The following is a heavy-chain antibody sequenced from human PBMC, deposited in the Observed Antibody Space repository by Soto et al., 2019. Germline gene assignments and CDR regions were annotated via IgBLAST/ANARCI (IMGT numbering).Heavy chain of an antibody. D-gene: IGHD3-22*01. CDR2: ISYDGSNK. CDR3: ARESPPPYYYDSSGHLDL. J-gene: IGHJ2*01. V-gene: IGHV3-30-3*01. CDR1: GFTFSSYA. Sequence: QVQLVESGGGVVQPGRSLRLSCAASGFTFSSYAMHWVRQAPGKGLEWVAVISYDGSNKYYADSVKGRFTISRDNSKNTLYLQMNSLRAEDTAVYYCARESPPPYYYDSSGHLDLWGRGTLVTVSS.